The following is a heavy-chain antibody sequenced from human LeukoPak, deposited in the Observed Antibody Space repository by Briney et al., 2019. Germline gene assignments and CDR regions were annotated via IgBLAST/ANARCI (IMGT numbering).Heavy chain of an antibody. J-gene: IGHJ4*02. Sequence: GGSLRLSCAASGFTFSSYAMSWVRQAPGKGLERVSAISGSGGSTYYADSVKGRFTISRDNSKNTLYLQMNSLRAEDTAVYYCATGGITMIVVVPYYFDYWGQGTLVTVSS. CDR2: ISGSGGST. V-gene: IGHV3-23*01. CDR3: ATGGITMIVVVPYYFDY. D-gene: IGHD3-22*01. CDR1: GFTFSSYA.